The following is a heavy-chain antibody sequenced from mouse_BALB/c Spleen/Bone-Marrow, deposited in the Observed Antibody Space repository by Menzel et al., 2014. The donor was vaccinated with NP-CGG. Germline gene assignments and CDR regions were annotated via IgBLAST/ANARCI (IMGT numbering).Heavy chain of an antibody. V-gene: IGHV1-82*01. CDR1: GYAFSSSW. D-gene: IGHD1-1*01. Sequence: VQLQQSGPELVKPGASVKISCKASGYAFSSSWMNWVKQRPGQGLEWIGRIYPGDGDTNYNGKFKGKATRTADKSSSTAYMQLSSLTSVDSAVYFCARDYYGSSYDYWGQGTTLTVSS. CDR2: IYPGDGDT. J-gene: IGHJ2*01. CDR3: ARDYYGSSYDY.